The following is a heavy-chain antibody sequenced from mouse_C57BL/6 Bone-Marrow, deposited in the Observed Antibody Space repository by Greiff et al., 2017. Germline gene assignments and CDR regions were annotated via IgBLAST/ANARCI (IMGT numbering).Heavy chain of an antibody. CDR3: AYDGYYAMDY. V-gene: IGHV1-26*01. Sequence: VQLQQSGPELVKPGASVKISCKASGYTFTDYYMNWVKQSHGKSLEWIGDINPNNGGTSYNQKFKGKDTLTVDKSSSTACMELRSLTSEDSAVYYCAYDGYYAMDYWGQGTSVTVSS. CDR1: GYTFTDYY. D-gene: IGHD2-3*01. CDR2: INPNNGGT. J-gene: IGHJ4*01.